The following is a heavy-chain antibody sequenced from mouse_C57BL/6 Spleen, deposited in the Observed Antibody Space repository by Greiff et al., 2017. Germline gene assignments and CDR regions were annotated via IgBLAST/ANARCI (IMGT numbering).Heavy chain of an antibody. V-gene: IGHV3-6*01. Sequence: DVKLVESGPGLVKPSQSLSLTCSVTGYSITSGYYWNWIRQFPGNKLEWMGYISYDGSNNYNPSLKNRISITRDTSKNQFFLKLNSVTTEDTATYYCARGGYDSLGYWGQGTTLTVSS. J-gene: IGHJ2*01. D-gene: IGHD2-4*01. CDR2: ISYDGSN. CDR1: GYSITSGYY. CDR3: ARGGYDSLGY.